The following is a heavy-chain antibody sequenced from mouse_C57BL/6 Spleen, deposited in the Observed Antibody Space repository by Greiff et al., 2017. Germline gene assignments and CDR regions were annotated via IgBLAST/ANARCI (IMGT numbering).Heavy chain of an antibody. V-gene: IGHV5-9*01. CDR2: ICGGGGNT. CDR1: GFTFSSYT. CDR3: ARRAYYYGNVDY. D-gene: IGHD1-1*01. J-gene: IGHJ2*01. Sequence: EVMLVESGGGLVKPGGSLKLSCAASGFTFSSYTMSWVRQTPEKGLGWVATICGGGGNTYYPESVKGRFTISRDNAKNTLYLHMSSLRSEDTALYNCARRAYYYGNVDYWGKGTTLTVAS.